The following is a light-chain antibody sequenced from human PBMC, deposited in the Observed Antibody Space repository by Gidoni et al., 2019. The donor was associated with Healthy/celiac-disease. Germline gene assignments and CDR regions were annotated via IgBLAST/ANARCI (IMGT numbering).Light chain of an antibody. CDR1: LGISSA. CDR3: QQFNSYLSLT. V-gene: IGKV1-13*02. Sequence: AIQLTQFPSPLSSSVGDRVTITCRASLGISSALAWYQQKPGKAPKLLIYDASSLESGGPSRFSGSGSGTDFTLTISSQQQEEFASYYCQQFNSYLSLTFGGGTKVEIK. J-gene: IGKJ4*01. CDR2: DAS.